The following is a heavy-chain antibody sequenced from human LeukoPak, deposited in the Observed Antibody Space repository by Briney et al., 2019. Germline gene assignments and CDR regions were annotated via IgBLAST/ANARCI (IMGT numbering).Heavy chain of an antibody. CDR2: IRYDGSNE. D-gene: IGHD3-3*01. V-gene: IGHV3-30*02. J-gene: IGHJ3*02. CDR1: GFTFSTYG. CDR3: AKDGFTIFGVVIKGDAFDI. Sequence: GGSLRLSCEASGFTFSTYGMNWVRQAPCKGLEWVAFIRYDGSNEYYADSVKGRFTISRDNSKNTLYLQMNSLRAEDTAVYYCAKDGFTIFGVVIKGDAFDIWGQGTMVTVSS.